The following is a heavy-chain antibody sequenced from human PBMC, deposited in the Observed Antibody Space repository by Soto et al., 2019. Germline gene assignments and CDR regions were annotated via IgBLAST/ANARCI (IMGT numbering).Heavy chain of an antibody. CDR3: AAYDFGDFYFDY. D-gene: IGHD4-17*01. J-gene: IGHJ4*02. Sequence: SETLSLTCTVSGRSVTSHTYYWSWIRQHPGRGLEWIGNIHFRGTTYYSPSLEGRVTMSVDTSKNQFSLRLTSVTAADTAVYFCAAYDFGDFYFDYWGQGALVTVSS. V-gene: IGHV4-31*02. CDR2: IHFRGTT. CDR1: GRSVTSHTYY.